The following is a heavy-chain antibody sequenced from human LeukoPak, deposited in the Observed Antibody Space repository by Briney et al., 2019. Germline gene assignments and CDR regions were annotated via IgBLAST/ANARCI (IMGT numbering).Heavy chain of an antibody. CDR3: ATVSPLPVGYGPSPFDY. V-gene: IGHV1-24*01. CDR1: GYTFTSYY. D-gene: IGHD4-17*01. J-gene: IGHJ4*02. Sequence: ASVKVSCKASGYTFTSYYMHWVRQAPGQGLEWMGGFDPEDGETIYAQKFQGRVTMTEDTSTDTAYMELSSLRSEDTAVYYCATVSPLPVGYGPSPFDYWGQGTLVTVSS. CDR2: FDPEDGET.